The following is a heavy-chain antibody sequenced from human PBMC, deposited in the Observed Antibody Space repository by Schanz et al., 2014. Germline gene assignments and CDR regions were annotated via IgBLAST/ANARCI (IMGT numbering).Heavy chain of an antibody. J-gene: IGHJ4*02. Sequence: QVQLVQSGAEVKKPGASVKVSCKASGYTLTNFDINWVRQAPGQGLEWMGWMNPNSGTTGYAQKFQGRVTITADRSTSTAYMELSSLRSEDTAVYYCARGYGDSPTDFWGQGTLVTVSS. CDR3: ARGYGDSPTDF. CDR1: GYTLTNFD. CDR2: MNPNSGTT. D-gene: IGHD4-17*01. V-gene: IGHV1-8*01.